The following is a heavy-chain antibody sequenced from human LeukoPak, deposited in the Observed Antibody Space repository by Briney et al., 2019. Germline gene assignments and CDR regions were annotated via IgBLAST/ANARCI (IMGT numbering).Heavy chain of an antibody. Sequence: ASVKVSCKASGYTFTGYYMHWVRRAPGQGLEWMGWINPNSGGTNYAQKFQGRVTMTRDTSIRTAYMELSRLRSDDTAVYYCAREAAAGRDPPDYWGQGTLVTVSS. CDR1: GYTFTGYY. J-gene: IGHJ4*02. D-gene: IGHD6-13*01. V-gene: IGHV1-2*02. CDR2: INPNSGGT. CDR3: AREAAAGRDPPDY.